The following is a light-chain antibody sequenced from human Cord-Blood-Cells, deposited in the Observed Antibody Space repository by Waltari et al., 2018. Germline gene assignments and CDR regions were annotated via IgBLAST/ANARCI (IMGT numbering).Light chain of an antibody. CDR1: QSISSY. Sequence: DIQMTQSPSSLSASVGDRVTITCRARQSISSYLNWYQQKPAKAPKLLIYAASSLQSGVPSRFSGSGSATDFTLTISSLQPEDFATYYCQQSYSTPLYTFGQGTKLEIK. V-gene: IGKV1-39*01. CDR2: AAS. CDR3: QQSYSTPLYT. J-gene: IGKJ2*01.